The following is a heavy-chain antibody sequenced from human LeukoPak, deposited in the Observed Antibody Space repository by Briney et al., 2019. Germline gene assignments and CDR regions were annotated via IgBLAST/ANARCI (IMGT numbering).Heavy chain of an antibody. CDR1: GYSISSGYY. D-gene: IGHD3-3*01. J-gene: IGHJ4*02. CDR3: ARVYFWAREYYFDY. CDR2: IYHSGST. V-gene: IGHV4-38-2*02. Sequence: SETLSLTCTVSGYSISSGYYWGWTRQPPGKGLEWIGSIYHSGSTYYNPSLKSRVTISVDTSKNQFSLKLSSVTAADTAVYYCARVYFWAREYYFDYWGQGTLVTVSS.